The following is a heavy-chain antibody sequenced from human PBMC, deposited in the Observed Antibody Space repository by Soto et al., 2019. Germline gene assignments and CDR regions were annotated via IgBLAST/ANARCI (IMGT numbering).Heavy chain of an antibody. J-gene: IGHJ4*02. Sequence: SVKVSYKASGRTFSSYAISWVRQAPGQGLEWMGGIIPIFGTANYAQKFQGRVTITADESTSTAYMELSSLRSEDTAVYYCASSGLTRSLSIAAHPFDYWGQGTLVTVSS. CDR1: GRTFSSYA. D-gene: IGHD6-6*01. CDR2: IIPIFGTA. V-gene: IGHV1-69*13. CDR3: ASSGLTRSLSIAAHPFDY.